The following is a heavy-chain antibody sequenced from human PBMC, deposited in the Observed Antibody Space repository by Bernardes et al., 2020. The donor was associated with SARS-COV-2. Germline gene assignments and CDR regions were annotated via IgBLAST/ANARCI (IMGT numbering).Heavy chain of an antibody. CDR1: GFTFSSYG. CDR2: IWYDGSNK. J-gene: IGHJ4*02. Sequence: GGSLRLSCAASGFTFSSYGMHWVRQAPGKGLEWVAVIWYDGSNKYYADSVKGRFTISRDNSKNTLYLQMNSLRAEDTAVYYCARGYYYDSSGHLHWGQGTLVTVSS. D-gene: IGHD3-22*01. V-gene: IGHV3-33*01. CDR3: ARGYYYDSSGHLH.